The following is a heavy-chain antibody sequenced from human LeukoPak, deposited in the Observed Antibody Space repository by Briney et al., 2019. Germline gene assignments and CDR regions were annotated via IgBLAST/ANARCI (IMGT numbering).Heavy chain of an antibody. V-gene: IGHV3-7*03. CDR3: VRACDSAHYPYYFDS. J-gene: IGHJ4*02. Sequence: GGSLRLSCAASGFTFSTYWMSWVRQSPGKGLEWVANIKQDGVEKYHVDSVKGRFTVSRDNAKSSLYLQMNSLRAGDTAVYYCVRACDSAHYPYYFDSWGQGTLVTVSS. CDR2: IKQDGVEK. CDR1: GFTFSTYW. D-gene: IGHD3-22*01.